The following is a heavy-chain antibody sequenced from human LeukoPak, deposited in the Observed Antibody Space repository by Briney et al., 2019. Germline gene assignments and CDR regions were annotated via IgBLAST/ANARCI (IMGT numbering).Heavy chain of an antibody. CDR1: GFTFSHFW. J-gene: IGHJ5*02. Sequence: GGSLRLSCAATGFTFSHFWMSWVRQAPGKGLEWLTNIKEDGSLKFYVDSVKGRFTISRDNAKESLYLQMNSLRADDTAVYYCVRGPLVTADGLAWGQGTLVTVS. V-gene: IGHV3-7*03. CDR3: VRGPLVTADGLA. D-gene: IGHD6-13*01. CDR2: IKEDGSLK.